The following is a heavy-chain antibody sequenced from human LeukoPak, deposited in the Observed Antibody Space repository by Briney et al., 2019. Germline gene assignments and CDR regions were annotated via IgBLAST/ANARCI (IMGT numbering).Heavy chain of an antibody. CDR1: GFTFSTYW. D-gene: IGHD4-17*01. J-gene: IGHJ6*03. V-gene: IGHV3-74*01. CDR2: INSDGSGT. Sequence: GGSLRLSCAASGFTFSTYWIHWVRQAPWKGLAWVSRINSDGSGTNYADSVRGRFTISRDNAKNTLYLQMNSLRAEDTAIYYCARDSTVTTTGYMDAWGKGTTVTVSS. CDR3: ARDSTVTTTGYMDA.